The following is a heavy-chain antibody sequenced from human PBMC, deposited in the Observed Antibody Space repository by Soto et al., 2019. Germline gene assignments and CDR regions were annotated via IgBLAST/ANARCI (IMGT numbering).Heavy chain of an antibody. CDR2: IYYSGST. J-gene: IGHJ3*02. Sequence: PSETLSLTCTVSGGSISSYYWSWIRQPPGKGLEWIGYIYYSGSTNYNPSLKSRVTISVDTSKNQFSLKLSSVTAADTAVYYCARLESFDYGDYVRGFDIWGQGTMVTVSS. CDR3: ARLESFDYGDYVRGFDI. V-gene: IGHV4-59*08. CDR1: GGSISSYY. D-gene: IGHD4-17*01.